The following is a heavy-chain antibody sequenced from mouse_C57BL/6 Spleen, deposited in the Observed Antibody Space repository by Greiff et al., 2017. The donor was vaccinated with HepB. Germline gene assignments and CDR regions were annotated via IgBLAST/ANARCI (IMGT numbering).Heavy chain of an antibody. D-gene: IGHD2-3*01. CDR2: IDPSDSYT. CDR1: GYTFTSYW. J-gene: IGHJ4*01. Sequence: VQLQQPGAELVMPGASVKLSCKASGYTFTSYWMHWVKQRPGQGLEWIGEIDPSDSYTNYNQKFKGKSTLTVDISSSTAYMQLSSLTSEDSAVYYCARSRDGYSYAMDYWGQGTSVTVSS. CDR3: ARSRDGYSYAMDY. V-gene: IGHV1-69*01.